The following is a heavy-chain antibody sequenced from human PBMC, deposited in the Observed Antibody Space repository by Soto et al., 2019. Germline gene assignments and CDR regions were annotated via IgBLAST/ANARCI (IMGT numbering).Heavy chain of an antibody. Sequence: SETLSLTCTVSGGSISSSSYYWGWIRQPPGKGLEWIGSIYYSGSTYYNPSLKRRVTISVDTSKNQFSLKLGSVTAADTAVYYCAEESDDYIWGSPPFDIWGQGTMVTVSS. V-gene: IGHV4-39*01. CDR3: AEESDDYIWGSPPFDI. CDR2: IYYSGST. CDR1: GGSISSSSYY. D-gene: IGHD3-16*01. J-gene: IGHJ3*02.